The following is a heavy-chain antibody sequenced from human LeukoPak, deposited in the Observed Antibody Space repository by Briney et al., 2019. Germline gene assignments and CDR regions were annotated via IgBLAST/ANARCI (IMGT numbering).Heavy chain of an antibody. CDR1: GFTFSSYG. CDR2: IRYDGNNK. Sequence: PGGSLRLSCAASGFTFSSYGMHWVRQAPGKGLEWVAFIRYDGNNKYYADSVKGRFTISRDNSKNTLYLQMSSLRAEDTAVYYCAKDFSNYYDSSGPDYWGQGTLVTVSS. J-gene: IGHJ4*02. D-gene: IGHD3-22*01. V-gene: IGHV3-30*02. CDR3: AKDFSNYYDSSGPDY.